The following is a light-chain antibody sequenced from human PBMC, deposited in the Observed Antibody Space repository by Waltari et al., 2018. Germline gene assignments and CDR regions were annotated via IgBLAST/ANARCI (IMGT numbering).Light chain of an antibody. V-gene: IGKV4-1*01. J-gene: IGKJ2*01. Sequence: DIVMTQSPDSLAVSLGERATINCKSSQSVLYSSNNKNYLAWYQQKPGQLPKLLIYGASTRESGVPDRFSGSGSGTDFTLTISSLQAEDVAVYYCQQYYSTLYTFGQGTKLEIK. CDR3: QQYYSTLYT. CDR1: QSVLYSSNNKNY. CDR2: GAS.